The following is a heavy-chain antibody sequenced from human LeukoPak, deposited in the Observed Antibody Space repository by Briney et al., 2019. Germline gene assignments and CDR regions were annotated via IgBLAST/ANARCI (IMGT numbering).Heavy chain of an antibody. CDR3: ASEDYYDSSAYYYRKFQH. CDR2: ISSSSSYM. D-gene: IGHD3-22*01. CDR1: GFTFSSNT. Sequence: PGGSLRLSCAASGFTFSSNTMNWVRQAPGKGLEWVSSISSSSSYMKYADSVRGRFTISRDNAKNSLYLQMNSLRAEDTAVYYCASEDYYDSSAYYYRKFQHWGQGTLVTVSS. V-gene: IGHV3-21*01. J-gene: IGHJ1*01.